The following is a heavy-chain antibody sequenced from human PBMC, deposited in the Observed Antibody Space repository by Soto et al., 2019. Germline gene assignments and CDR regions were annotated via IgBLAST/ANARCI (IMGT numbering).Heavy chain of an antibody. V-gene: IGHV4-59*06. CDR1: ADSIRNYY. Sequence: SETLSLTCTVSADSIRNYYWSWIRQPPGKGLEWIGFISYSGSTYYNPSLMSRLTISLDTSTNRFSLKLTSVTAADTAVYYCAREEAARIERWFDPWGQGTLVTVSS. CDR2: ISYSGST. CDR3: AREEAARIERWFDP. D-gene: IGHD6-6*01. J-gene: IGHJ5*02.